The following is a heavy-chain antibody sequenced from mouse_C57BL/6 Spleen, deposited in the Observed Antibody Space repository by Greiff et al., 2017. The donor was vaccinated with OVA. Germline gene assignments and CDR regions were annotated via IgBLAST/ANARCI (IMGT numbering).Heavy chain of an antibody. J-gene: IGHJ1*03. CDR2: ISYDGSN. CDR3: AIESDYGNYPWYFDV. CDR1: GYSITSGYF. D-gene: IGHD2-1*01. V-gene: IGHV3-6*01. Sequence: ESGPGLVKPSQSLSLTCSVSGYSITSGYFWNLIRQLPGNQLGWMGYISYDGSNNYNQTLKNRITITSDTSKNPFFLKLNSVTTEAPATYYCAIESDYGNYPWYFDVWGTGTTVTVSS.